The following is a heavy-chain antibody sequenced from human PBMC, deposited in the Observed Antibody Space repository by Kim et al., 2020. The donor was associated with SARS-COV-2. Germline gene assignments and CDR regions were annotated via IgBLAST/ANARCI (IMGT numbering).Heavy chain of an antibody. J-gene: IGHJ5*01. V-gene: IGHV3-11*05. Sequence: GGSLRLSCAASGFTFSDYYMTWIRQAPGKGLEWLSYIISSGSYIGYAESVKGRFSISRDNAKKALYLQRNSLRAEDTAGYYCARVSSGSRSWEWF. D-gene: IGHD6-13*01. CDR2: IISSGSYI. CDR1: GFTFSDYY. CDR3: ARVSSGSRSWEWF.